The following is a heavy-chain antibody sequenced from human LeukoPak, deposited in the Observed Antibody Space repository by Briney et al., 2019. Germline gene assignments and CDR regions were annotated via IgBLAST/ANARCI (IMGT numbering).Heavy chain of an antibody. CDR3: AKLPTMIVVGGI. CDR2: ISGSGGST. CDR1: GFTFSSYW. V-gene: IGHV3-23*01. Sequence: PGGSLRLSCAASGFTFSSYWMSWVRQAPGKGLEWVSAISGSGGSTYYADSVKGRFTISRDNSKNTLYLQMNSLRAEDTAVYYCAKLPTMIVVGGIWGQGAMVTVSS. D-gene: IGHD3-22*01. J-gene: IGHJ3*02.